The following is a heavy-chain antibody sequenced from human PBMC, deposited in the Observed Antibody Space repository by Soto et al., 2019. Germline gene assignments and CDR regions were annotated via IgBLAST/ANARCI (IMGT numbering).Heavy chain of an antibody. V-gene: IGHV4-59*01. CDR3: ARGPTITTDV. Sequence: PSETLSLTCTISGGSMSLYSCHWLRQPPGKGLEWIGYMYNDGATDYNPSLKSRISMSLDTSTNQFSLRLSSVTAADTAVYFCARGPTITTDVWGRGILVTVSS. CDR1: GGSMSLYS. D-gene: IGHD5-12*01. J-gene: IGHJ4*02. CDR2: MYNDGAT.